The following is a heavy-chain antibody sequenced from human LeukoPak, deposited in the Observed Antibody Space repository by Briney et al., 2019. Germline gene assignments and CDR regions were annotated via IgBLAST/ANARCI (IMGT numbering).Heavy chain of an antibody. J-gene: IGHJ4*02. V-gene: IGHV4-59*08. Sequence: SETLSLTCTVSGGSISSYYWSWIRQPPGKGLEWIGYIYYSGSTNYNPSLKSRVTISVDTSKNQFSLKLSSVTAADTAVYYCARGQTGDYYFDYWGQGTLVTVSS. D-gene: IGHD7-27*01. CDR2: IYYSGST. CDR1: GGSISSYY. CDR3: ARGQTGDYYFDY.